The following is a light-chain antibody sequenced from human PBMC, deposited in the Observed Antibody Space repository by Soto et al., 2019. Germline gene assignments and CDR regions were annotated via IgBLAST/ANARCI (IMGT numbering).Light chain of an antibody. J-gene: IGKJ4*01. Sequence: EIVLTQSPATLSLSPGERATLSCRASQSVSSYLAWYQQKPGQAPRLLIYDASNRATGIPARFSGSGSGTDFTLTISSREPEDFADYYCQQRNNSQLTFGGRTKLEIK. CDR1: QSVSSY. CDR3: QQRNNSQLT. CDR2: DAS. V-gene: IGKV3-11*01.